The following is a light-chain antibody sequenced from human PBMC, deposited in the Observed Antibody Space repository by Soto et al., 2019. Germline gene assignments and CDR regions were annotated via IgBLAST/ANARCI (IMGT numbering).Light chain of an antibody. J-gene: IGKJ1*01. CDR3: QKYNNVPRT. V-gene: IGKV1-27*01. Sequence: DIQMTQSPSSLSASVGDRVTITCRASQAISNYLAWYQQKPGKVPRLLIYTASTLQSGVPSRFSGSGSGTDFTLTISSLQPEDVATYYCQKYNNVPRTFGQGTQVEIK. CDR2: TAS. CDR1: QAISNY.